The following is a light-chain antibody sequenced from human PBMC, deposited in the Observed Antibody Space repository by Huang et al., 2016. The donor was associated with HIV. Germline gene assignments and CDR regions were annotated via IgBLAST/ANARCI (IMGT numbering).Light chain of an antibody. CDR3: QQYNNWPPAT. Sequence: EIVMTQSPATLSVSPGERATLSCRASQSVSSNLAWYQQNPGQAPRLLIYGASTRATGIPARCSGSGSGTEFTLTISSLQSEDFAVYYCQQYNNWPPATFGPGTKVDIK. J-gene: IGKJ3*01. V-gene: IGKV3-15*01. CDR2: GAS. CDR1: QSVSSN.